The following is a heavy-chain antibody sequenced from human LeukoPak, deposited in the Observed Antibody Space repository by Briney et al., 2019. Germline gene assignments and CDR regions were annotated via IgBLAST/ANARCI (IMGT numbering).Heavy chain of an antibody. CDR1: GASFFIADYY. Sequence: PSQTLSLTCTVSGASFFIADYYWRWIRQPPGKGLEWIAYIHYSGTTYYNPSLKSRVDISIHTSKNQFSLKLSSVTAADTAVYYCARYSASAKWFDPWGQGTLVTVSS. CDR3: ARYSASAKWFDP. J-gene: IGHJ5*02. CDR2: IHYSGTT. V-gene: IGHV4-30-4*01. D-gene: IGHD6-13*01.